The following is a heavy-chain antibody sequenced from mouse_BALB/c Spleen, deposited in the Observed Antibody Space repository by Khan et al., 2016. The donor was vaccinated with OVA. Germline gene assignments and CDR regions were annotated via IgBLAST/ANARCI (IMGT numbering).Heavy chain of an antibody. V-gene: IGHV5-17*02. CDR1: GFTFSSFG. CDR3: ARSGGKWYWYFDV. D-gene: IGHD2-1*01. J-gene: IGHJ1*01. CDR2: VSSGSSTI. Sequence: EVELVESGGGLVQPGGSRKLSCAASGFTFSSFGMHWVRQAPEKGLEWVAYVSSGSSTIYYADTVKGRFTISRDIPKNTLFLQMTSLRSEDTAMYYCARSGGKWYWYFDVWGAGTTVTVSS.